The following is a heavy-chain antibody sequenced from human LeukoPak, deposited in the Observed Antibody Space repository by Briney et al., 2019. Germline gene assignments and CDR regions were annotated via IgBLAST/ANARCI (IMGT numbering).Heavy chain of an antibody. D-gene: IGHD6-6*01. CDR2: INHSGST. CDR1: GGSFSGYY. J-gene: IGHJ5*02. Sequence: SETLSLTCAVYGGSFSGYYWSWIRQPPGKGLEWIGEINHSGSTNYNPSLKSRVTISVDTSKNQLSLKVSSVTAADTAVYYCARRIAARPRGYWFDPWGQGTLVTVSS. CDR3: ARRIAARPRGYWFDP. V-gene: IGHV4-34*01.